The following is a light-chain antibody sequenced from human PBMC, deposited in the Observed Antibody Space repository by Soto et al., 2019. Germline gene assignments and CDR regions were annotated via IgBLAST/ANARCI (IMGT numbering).Light chain of an antibody. CDR1: SSDVGGHDY. CDR3: SSYSSTTLV. CDR2: EVR. V-gene: IGLV2-14*01. J-gene: IGLJ1*01. Sequence: QSVLTQPASVSGSPGQSITTSCTGTSSDVGGHDYVSWYQQHPGKAPKLIIYEVRNRPSGVSNRFSGSKSGNTASLTISGLQAEDEADYYCSSYSSTTLVFGTGTKVTVL.